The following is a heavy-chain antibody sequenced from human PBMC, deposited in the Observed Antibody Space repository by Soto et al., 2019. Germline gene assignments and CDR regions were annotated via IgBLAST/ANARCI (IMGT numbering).Heavy chain of an antibody. CDR3: ARVLPPFDP. Sequence: QVQLVQSGAEVKKPGASVKVACKASGYTFTSYGISWGRQAPGQGLEWMGWINAYNGNTNYAQKPQGRVTMTTDTSTRTPYMELRSLRSDDTAVYYCARVLPPFDPWGQGTLVTVSS. J-gene: IGHJ5*02. V-gene: IGHV1-18*01. CDR2: INAYNGNT. CDR1: GYTFTSYG.